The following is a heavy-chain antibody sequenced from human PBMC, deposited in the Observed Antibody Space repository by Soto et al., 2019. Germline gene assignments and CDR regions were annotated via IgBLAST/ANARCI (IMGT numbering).Heavy chain of an antibody. J-gene: IGHJ4*02. CDR1: GFSLTTSGGG. D-gene: IGHD3-3*01. Sequence: QITLNESGPTVVRPTETLTLTCRLSGFSLTTSGGGVGWIRQSPGKAPEWLALIYWDDDKRYSASLKSRLTITKDTSKNQVVLTVSDLDPTDTATYYCAHRVLRTVFGFVTTTAIYFYFWGQGTPVAVSS. CDR2: IYWDDDK. CDR3: AHRVLRTVFGFVTTTAIYFYF. V-gene: IGHV2-5*02.